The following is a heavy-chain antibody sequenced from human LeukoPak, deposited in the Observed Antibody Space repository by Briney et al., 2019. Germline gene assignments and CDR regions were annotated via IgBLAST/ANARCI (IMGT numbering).Heavy chain of an antibody. CDR2: IYTNGWT. D-gene: IGHD6-19*01. J-gene: IGHJ5*02. Sequence: SQTLSLTCTISGGSINSYLYYWAWIRQPAGKRLEWIGRIYTNGWTDYNPSLKSRVTISVDTSKNQFSLKLSFVPAADTAFYYCARGSGWNSFDPWGQGTLVTVSS. CDR3: ARGSGWNSFDP. CDR1: GGSINSYLYY. V-gene: IGHV4-61*02.